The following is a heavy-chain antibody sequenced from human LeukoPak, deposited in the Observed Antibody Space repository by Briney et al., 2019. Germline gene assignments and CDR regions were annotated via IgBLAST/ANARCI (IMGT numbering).Heavy chain of an antibody. CDR1: GYTFTSYG. D-gene: IGHD3-16*01. Sequence: GASVKVSCKASGYTFTSYGISWVRRAPGQGLEWIGWISAYNGNENYVQMLQGRVTLTTDTSTSTAHMELRSLGSDDTAVYYCAREAYTTGADYWGQGTLVTVSS. CDR2: ISAYNGNE. V-gene: IGHV1-18*01. J-gene: IGHJ4*02. CDR3: AREAYTTGADY.